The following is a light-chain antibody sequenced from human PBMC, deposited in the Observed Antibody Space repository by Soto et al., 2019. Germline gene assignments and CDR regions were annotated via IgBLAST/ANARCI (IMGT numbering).Light chain of an antibody. Sequence: QSALTQPASVSGSPGQSITISCTGARSDVGSFNLVSWYQQHPGQVPKLIIFEASKRPSGVSNRFSGSQSGDTASLTISCLRAEDETDYYCCSYAGSGTYVFGTGTKLTVL. CDR1: RSDVGSFNL. V-gene: IGLV2-23*01. CDR3: CSYAGSGTYV. J-gene: IGLJ1*01. CDR2: EAS.